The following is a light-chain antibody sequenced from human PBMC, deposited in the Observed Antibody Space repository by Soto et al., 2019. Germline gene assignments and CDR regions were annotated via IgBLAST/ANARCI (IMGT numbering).Light chain of an antibody. J-gene: IGKJ5*01. CDR2: AAS. Sequence: EIVMTQSPATLSLAPGERASLSCRASQSVSSYLAWYQQKPGQAPRLLIYAASNRATGIPARFSGSGSGTEFTLTISSLDTEDFAVYCCQQRSNWPPITIGQGTRLETK. V-gene: IGKV3-11*01. CDR1: QSVSSY. CDR3: QQRSNWPPIT.